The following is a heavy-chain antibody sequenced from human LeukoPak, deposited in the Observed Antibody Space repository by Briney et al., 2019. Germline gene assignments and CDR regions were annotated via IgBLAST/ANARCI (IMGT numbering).Heavy chain of an antibody. CDR2: IYHSGST. J-gene: IGHJ4*02. D-gene: IGHD3-22*01. V-gene: IGHV4-4*02. CDR3: ARAGSMDYDSSGYFPDFDY. Sequence: SETLSLTCAVSGGSISSSNWWSWVRQPPGKGLEWIGEIYHSGSTNYNPSLKSRVTISVDKSKNQFSLKPSSVTAADTAVYYCARAGSMDYDSSGYFPDFDYWGQGTLVTVSS. CDR1: GGSISSSNW.